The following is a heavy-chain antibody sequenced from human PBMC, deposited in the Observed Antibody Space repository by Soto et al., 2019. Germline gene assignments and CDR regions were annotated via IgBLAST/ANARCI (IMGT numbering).Heavy chain of an antibody. CDR1: GGTFSSYA. D-gene: IGHD2-2*01. CDR2: IIPIFGTA. V-gene: IGHV1-69*06. CDR3: ARGPENDVPAAASIDY. J-gene: IGHJ4*02. Sequence: QVQLVQSGAEVKKPGSSVKVSCKASGGTFSSYAISWVRQAPGQGLEWMGGIIPIFGTANYAQKFQGRVTITADKSTSTAYMELSSLRSEDTVVYYCARGPENDVPAAASIDYWGQGTLVTVSS.